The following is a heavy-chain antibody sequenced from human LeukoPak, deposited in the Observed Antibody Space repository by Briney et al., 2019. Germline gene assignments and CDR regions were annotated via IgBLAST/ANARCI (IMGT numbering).Heavy chain of an antibody. CDR1: GYTFTDYY. J-gene: IGHJ4*02. Sequence: GASVKVSCKASGYTFTDYYMHWVRQAPGQGLEWMGWINPNSGGTNYAQKFQGRVTMTRDTSISTAYMELSRLRSDDTAVYYCAKGYCSSTSCCLSDWGQGTLVTVSS. CDR2: INPNSGGT. CDR3: AKGYCSSTSCCLSD. V-gene: IGHV1-2*02. D-gene: IGHD2-2*01.